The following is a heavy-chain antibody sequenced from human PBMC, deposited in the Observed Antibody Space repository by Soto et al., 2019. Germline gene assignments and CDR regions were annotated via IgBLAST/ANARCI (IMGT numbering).Heavy chain of an antibody. CDR1: GFTFSDYY. J-gene: IGHJ5*02. CDR2: ISSSSSYT. V-gene: IGHV3-11*05. D-gene: IGHD3-10*01. CDR3: ASQPEYGWFDL. Sequence: QVQLVESGGGLVKPGGSLRLSCAASGFTFSDYYMSWIRQAPGKGLEWVSYISSSSSYTNYADSVKGRFTISRDNAKNSLYLQMNSLRAEDTAVYYCASQPEYGWFDLWGQGTLVTVSS.